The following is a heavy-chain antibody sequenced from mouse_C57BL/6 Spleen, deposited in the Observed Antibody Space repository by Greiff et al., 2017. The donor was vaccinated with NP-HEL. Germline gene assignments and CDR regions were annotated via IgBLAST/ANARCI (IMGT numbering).Heavy chain of an antibody. D-gene: IGHD1-1*01. Sequence: LVESGAELVKPGASVKLSCKASGYTFTEYTIHWVKQRSGQGLEWIGWFYPGSGSIKYNEKFKDKATLTADKSSSTVYMELSRLTSEDSAVYFCARHEEIEDYSSSYGAMDYWGQGTSVTVSS. CDR3: ARHEEIEDYSSSYGAMDY. CDR2: FYPGSGSI. CDR1: GYTFTEYT. V-gene: IGHV1-62-2*01. J-gene: IGHJ4*01.